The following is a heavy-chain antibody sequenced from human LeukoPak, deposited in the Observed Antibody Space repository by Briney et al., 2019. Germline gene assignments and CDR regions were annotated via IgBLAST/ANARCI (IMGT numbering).Heavy chain of an antibody. CDR2: INHSGST. D-gene: IGHD3-22*01. Sequence: SETLSLTCAVYGGSFSGYYWSWIRQPPGKGLEWIGEINHSGSTNYNPSLKSRVTISVDTSKNQFSLKLSSVTAADTAVYYCAREANYYYDSSGYTNAYYFDYWGQGTLVTVSS. J-gene: IGHJ4*02. CDR3: AREANYYYDSSGYTNAYYFDY. CDR1: GGSFSGYY. V-gene: IGHV4-34*01.